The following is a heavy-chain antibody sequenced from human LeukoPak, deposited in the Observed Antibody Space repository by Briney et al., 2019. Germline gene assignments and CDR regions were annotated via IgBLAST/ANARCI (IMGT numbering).Heavy chain of an antibody. CDR1: GYTFTSYD. CDR3: ARGVDYANYYYYGMDV. CDR2: MNPNSGNT. V-gene: IGHV1-8*01. D-gene: IGHD4-17*01. Sequence: ASVKVYCKASGYTFTSYDINWVRQATGQGLEWMGWMNPNSGNTGYAQKFQGRVTMTRNTSISTAYMELSSLRSEDTAVYYCARGVDYANYYYYGMDVWGQGTTVTVSS. J-gene: IGHJ6*02.